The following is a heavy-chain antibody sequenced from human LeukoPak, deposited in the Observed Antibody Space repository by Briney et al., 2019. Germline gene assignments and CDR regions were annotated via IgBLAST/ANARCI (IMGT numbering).Heavy chain of an antibody. V-gene: IGHV3-64*01. D-gene: IGHD2-2*01. CDR2: ISNNGGST. J-gene: IGHJ6*03. Sequence: GGSLRLSCAASGFTFSSYALHWVRQAPGKGLEYVSAISNNGGSTYYANSVKGRFTISRDNSKNTLYLQMGSLRAEDMAVYYCARVARGCSIPSSPRDYYMDVWGKGPTVTVS. CDR3: ARVARGCSIPSSPRDYYMDV. CDR1: GFTFSSYA.